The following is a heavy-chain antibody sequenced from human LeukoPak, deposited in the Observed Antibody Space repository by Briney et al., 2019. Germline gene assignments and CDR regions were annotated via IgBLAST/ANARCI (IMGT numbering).Heavy chain of an antibody. Sequence: HPGRSLRLSCAASGFTVSSTYMSWVRQAPGQGLEWVSLIYNSGTTFYADSVQGRFTISRDNSKNTLYLQMNSLRAEDTAIYYCARDSSSFPNYFDFWGQETLVTVSS. CDR3: ARDSSSFPNYFDF. J-gene: IGHJ4*02. V-gene: IGHV3-53*01. CDR1: GFTVSSTY. CDR2: IYNSGTT. D-gene: IGHD3-10*01.